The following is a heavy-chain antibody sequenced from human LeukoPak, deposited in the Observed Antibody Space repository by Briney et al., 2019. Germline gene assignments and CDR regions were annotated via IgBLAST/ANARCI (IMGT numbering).Heavy chain of an antibody. D-gene: IGHD6-13*01. CDR3: ARMGSSSYYYYYYMDV. V-gene: IGHV4-59*12. CDR1: GGSISTYY. Sequence: SETLSLTCSVSGGSISTYYWSWIRQPPGKGLEWIGYIYYSGSTSYNPSLKSRVTMSVDTSKNQFSLKLSSVTAADTAVYYCARMGSSSYYYYYYMDVWGKGTTVTVSS. CDR2: IYYSGST. J-gene: IGHJ6*03.